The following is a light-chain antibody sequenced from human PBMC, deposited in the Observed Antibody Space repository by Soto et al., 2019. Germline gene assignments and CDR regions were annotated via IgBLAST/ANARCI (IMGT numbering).Light chain of an antibody. CDR3: LQDYTFPWT. CDR1: QDIRNE. J-gene: IGKJ1*01. Sequence: AIQMTQSPSFLAASVGDRVTITCRASQDIRNELGWYQQKPGKAPKLLVFAATSLQDGVPSRFSGSTSGSDFTLTISSLQPEDFATYYCLQDYTFPWTFGQGTRVEIK. V-gene: IGKV1-6*01. CDR2: AAT.